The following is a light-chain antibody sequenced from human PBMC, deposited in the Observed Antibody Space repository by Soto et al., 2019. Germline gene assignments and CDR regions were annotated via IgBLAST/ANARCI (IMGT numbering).Light chain of an antibody. J-gene: IGKJ2*01. V-gene: IGKV1-12*01. CDR2: AAS. Sequence: DIPMTQSPSSVSASVGDRVTITCRASQGIDTWLAWYQQKPGNAPKLLISAASSVQSGLPSRFSGSGSGTDFTLTISSLQPEDFATYYCHQANRFPYTFGQGTQLEIK. CDR3: HQANRFPYT. CDR1: QGIDTW.